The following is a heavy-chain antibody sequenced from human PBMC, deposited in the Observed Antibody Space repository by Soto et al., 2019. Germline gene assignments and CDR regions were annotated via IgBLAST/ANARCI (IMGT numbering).Heavy chain of an antibody. CDR1: GFSLSTSGVG. Sequence: QITLKESGPTLVKPTQTLTLTCTFSGFSLSTSGVGVGWIRQPPGKALEWLALIYWNDDKRYSPSLKSRLTITNDTSKNQVVLTMTNMDPVDTATYYCAHSILVRGVISAFDIWGQGTMVTVSS. J-gene: IGHJ3*02. V-gene: IGHV2-5*01. CDR2: IYWNDDK. CDR3: AHSILVRGVISAFDI. D-gene: IGHD3-10*01.